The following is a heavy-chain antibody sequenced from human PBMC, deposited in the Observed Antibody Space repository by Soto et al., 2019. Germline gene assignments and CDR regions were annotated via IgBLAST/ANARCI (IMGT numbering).Heavy chain of an antibody. J-gene: IGHJ4*02. D-gene: IGHD3-10*01. CDR1: GYSFNSYG. V-gene: IGHV1-18*04. Sequence: ASVKVSCKASGYSFNSYGVAWVRQAPGQGLEWMGWISAYNGNTNYAQKLQGRVTMTTDTSTSTAYMELRSLRSDDTAVYYCASDMVRGVTSGYWGQGTLVTVSS. CDR3: ASDMVRGVTSGY. CDR2: ISAYNGNT.